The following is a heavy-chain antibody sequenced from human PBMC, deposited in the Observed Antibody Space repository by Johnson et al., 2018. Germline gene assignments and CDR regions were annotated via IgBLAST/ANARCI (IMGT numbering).Heavy chain of an antibody. Sequence: QVQLVESGGGVVQPGRSLRLSCAASGFTFSSYGMHWVRQAPGKGLEWVAVISHDGSYKYYTDSVKGRFTFSRDSSKNTLYLQMNSLRAGDTAVYYCARGYYDSSGHAFDIWGQGTMVTVSS. J-gene: IGHJ3*02. CDR2: ISHDGSYK. V-gene: IGHV3-30*03. CDR1: GFTFSSYG. CDR3: ARGYYDSSGHAFDI. D-gene: IGHD3-22*01.